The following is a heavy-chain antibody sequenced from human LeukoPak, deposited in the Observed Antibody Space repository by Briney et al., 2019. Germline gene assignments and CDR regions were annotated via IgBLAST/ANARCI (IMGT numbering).Heavy chain of an antibody. CDR1: SGSISSYY. J-gene: IGHJ5*02. CDR2: IYYSGST. V-gene: IGHV4-59*01. D-gene: IGHD2-8*01. CDR3: ARDSWSDRGFDP. Sequence: SETLSLTCTVSSGSISSYYWGWIRQPPGKGLEWIGYIYYSGSTNYNPSLKSRVTISVDTSKNQFSLKLSSVTAADTAVYYCARDSWSDRGFDPWGQGTLVTVSS.